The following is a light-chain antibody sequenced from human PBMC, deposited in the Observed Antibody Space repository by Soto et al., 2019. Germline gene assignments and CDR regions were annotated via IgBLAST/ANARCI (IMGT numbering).Light chain of an antibody. CDR2: DVT. V-gene: IGLV2-14*01. J-gene: IGLJ1*01. CDR1: SSDVGGYNF. CDR3: SSYTSISTYV. Sequence: QSALTQPASVSGSPGQSITISCTGTSSDVGGYNFVSWYQQHPDKAPKLMIYDVTNRPSGVSNRFSGSKSGNTASLTISGLQAEDEADYYCSSYTSISTYVFGTGNQLTVL.